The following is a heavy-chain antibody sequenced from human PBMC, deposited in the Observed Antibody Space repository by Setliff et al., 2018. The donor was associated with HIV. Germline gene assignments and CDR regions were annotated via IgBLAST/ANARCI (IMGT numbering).Heavy chain of an antibody. CDR2: IHYSGST. CDR1: GGSISSGVFY. J-gene: IGHJ3*02. CDR3: ARASAERSSVRGLGIAFEI. V-gene: IGHV4-31*01. D-gene: IGHD3-10*01. Sequence: SETLSLTCNVSGGSISSGVFYWNWVRQHPGKGLEWIGYIHYSGSTYYNPSPKSPVSMSVDTSKNQFSLNVSSVTAADTAVYYCARASAERSSVRGLGIAFEIWGHGTMVTVSS.